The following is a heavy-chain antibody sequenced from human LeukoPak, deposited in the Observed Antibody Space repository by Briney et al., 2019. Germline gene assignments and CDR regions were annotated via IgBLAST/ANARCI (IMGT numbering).Heavy chain of an antibody. V-gene: IGHV3-15*01. CDR1: RFTFSNYW. Sequence: GGSLRLSCAASRFTFSNYWMSWVRQAPGKGLEWVGRIKSKTDGGTTDYAAPVKGRFTISRDDSKNTLYLQMNSLKTEDTAVYYCTTDPYQPLLYRLSYYYYMDVWGKGTTVTISS. J-gene: IGHJ6*03. CDR2: IKSKTDGGTT. D-gene: IGHD2-2*02. CDR3: TTDPYQPLLYRLSYYYYMDV.